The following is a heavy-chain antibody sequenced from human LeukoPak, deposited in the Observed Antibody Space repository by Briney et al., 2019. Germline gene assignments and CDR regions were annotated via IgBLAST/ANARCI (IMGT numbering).Heavy chain of an antibody. V-gene: IGHV1-18*04. D-gene: IGHD2-2*01. CDR1: GYTFTSYG. CDR2: ISAYNGNT. J-gene: IGHJ3*02. Sequence: ASVKVSCKASGYTFTSYGISWVRQAPGQGLEWMGWISAYNGNTNYAQKLQGRVTMTTDTSTSTAYMELRSLRSDDTAAYYCARGYDQLLLVAFDIWGQGTMVTVSS. CDR3: ARGYDQLLLVAFDI.